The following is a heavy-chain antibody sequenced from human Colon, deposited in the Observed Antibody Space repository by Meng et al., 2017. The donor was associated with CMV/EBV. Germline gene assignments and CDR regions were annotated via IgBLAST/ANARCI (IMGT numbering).Heavy chain of an antibody. CDR2: SYDGEST. CDR1: GLNVGTKY. D-gene: IGHD4-17*01. CDR3: ARQVRNDGRFDH. V-gene: IGHV3-66*02. Sequence: GESLKISCAVSGLNVGTKYMSWVRQAPGKRLEWVAVSYDGESTNYADFAKGRFTISRDSSKNTVYLQMNSLRPEDTAVYYCARQVRNDGRFDHWGLGTLVTVSS. J-gene: IGHJ4*02.